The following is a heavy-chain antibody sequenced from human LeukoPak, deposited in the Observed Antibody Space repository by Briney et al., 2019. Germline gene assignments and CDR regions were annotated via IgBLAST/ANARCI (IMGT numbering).Heavy chain of an antibody. Sequence: GGSLRLSCAASGFTFSSYEMNWVRQAPGKGPQWVSYISSSGDTIYYADSVKGRFTISRDNAKNSLYLQMNSLISEDTAVYYCTTGLYSSGPYYYYYYGMDVWGQGTTVTVSS. CDR1: GFTFSSYE. V-gene: IGHV3-48*03. J-gene: IGHJ6*02. CDR2: ISSSGDTI. CDR3: TTGLYSSGPYYYYYYGMDV. D-gene: IGHD6-19*01.